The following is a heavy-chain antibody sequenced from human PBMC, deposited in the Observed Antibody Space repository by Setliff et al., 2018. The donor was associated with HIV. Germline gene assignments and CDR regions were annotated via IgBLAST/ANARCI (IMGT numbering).Heavy chain of an antibody. V-gene: IGHV3-74*01. J-gene: IGHJ4*02. CDR2: IDSDGSDT. CDR3: TPLDY. Sequence: GGSLRLSCAASGLTFSNYWMHWVRQAPGKGLEWVSRIDSDGSDTNYADSVRGRFTISRGNAKNTVYLQMNSLRTEDTALYYCTPLDYWGQGTLVTVSS. D-gene: IGHD2-15*01. CDR1: GLTFSNYW.